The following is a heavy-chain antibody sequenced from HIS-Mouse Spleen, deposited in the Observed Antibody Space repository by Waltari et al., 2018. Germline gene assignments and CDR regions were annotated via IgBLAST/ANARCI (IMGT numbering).Heavy chain of an antibody. CDR3: AREIPYSSSWYDWYFDL. CDR1: GGSISSSSYY. D-gene: IGHD6-13*01. J-gene: IGHJ2*01. CDR2: IYYSGRT. V-gene: IGHV4-39*07. Sequence: QLQLQESGPGLVKPSETLSLTCTVSGGSISSSSYYWGWIRQPPGKGLEWMGSIYYSGRTYYNPSLKMRVTISVGTSKNQFSLKLSSVTAADTAVYYCAREIPYSSSWYDWYFDLWGRGTLVTVSS.